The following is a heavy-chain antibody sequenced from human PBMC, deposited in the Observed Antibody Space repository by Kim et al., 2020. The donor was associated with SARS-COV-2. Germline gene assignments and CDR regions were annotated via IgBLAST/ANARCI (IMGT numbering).Heavy chain of an antibody. Sequence: GGSLRLSCTASGFTFSTSRMDWVRQAPGKGLVWVSRVSPDGTYVLDADSVKGRFTISRDNAKNTLYLQMNSLRAVDTGIYHCVKGGLFDFEDWGQGAMVTVSS. V-gene: IGHV3-74*01. CDR2: VSPDGTYV. CDR1: GFTFSTSR. J-gene: IGHJ4*02. D-gene: IGHD3-10*02. CDR3: VKGGLFDFED.